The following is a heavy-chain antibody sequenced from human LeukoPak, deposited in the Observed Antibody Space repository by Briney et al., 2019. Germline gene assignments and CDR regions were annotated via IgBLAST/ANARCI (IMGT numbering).Heavy chain of an antibody. CDR3: AKLYCSSTSCSRGGYFDY. V-gene: IGHV3-21*04. J-gene: IGHJ4*02. CDR1: GFTFSSYS. Sequence: GGSLRLSCAASGFTFSSYSMNWVRQARGKGLEWVSFISSSSSYIYYADSVKGRFTISRDNAKNSLYLQMNSLRAEDTAVYYCAKLYCSSTSCSRGGYFDYWGRGTLVTVSS. D-gene: IGHD2-2*01. CDR2: ISSSSSYI.